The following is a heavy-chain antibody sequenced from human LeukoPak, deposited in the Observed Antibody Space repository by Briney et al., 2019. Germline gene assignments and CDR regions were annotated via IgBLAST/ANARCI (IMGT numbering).Heavy chain of an antibody. CDR3: AKDRVGVDYFYGTDV. D-gene: IGHD3-16*01. CDR1: GFTFSSYA. Sequence: GGSLRLSCAASGFTFSSYAMSWVRQAPGKGLEWVSLISGSGGSTYYADSVKGRFTISRDNSKNALYLQMNFLRAEDTAVYYCAKDRVGVDYFYGTDVWGQGTTVTVSS. CDR2: ISGSGGST. V-gene: IGHV3-23*01. J-gene: IGHJ6*02.